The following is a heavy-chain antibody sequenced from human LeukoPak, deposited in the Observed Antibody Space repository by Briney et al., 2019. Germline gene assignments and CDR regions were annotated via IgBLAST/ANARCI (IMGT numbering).Heavy chain of an antibody. CDR3: ARVYDYVWGSYRYTGAVDI. CDR1: GFTFYDNA. J-gene: IGHJ3*02. V-gene: IGHV3-9*01. D-gene: IGHD3-16*02. Sequence: GRSLRLSCAASGFTFYDNAMHSVRRVLGEGLERGLGISWTSGSIAYADPVRGRFTVSRAHAKNSLYLKMNSLRPGATALYHWARVYDYVWGSYRYTGAVDIWGQGTMVTVSS. CDR2: ISWTSGSI.